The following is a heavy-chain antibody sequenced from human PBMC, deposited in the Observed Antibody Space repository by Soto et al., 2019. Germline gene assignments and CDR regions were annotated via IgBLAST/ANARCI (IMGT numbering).Heavy chain of an antibody. CDR2: IGRRSDI. CDR1: GFSFSTYS. J-gene: IGHJ6*02. D-gene: IGHD2-21*02. CDR3: AREETAWPLAYGLDV. V-gene: IGHV3-21*01. Sequence: GGSLRLSCEASGFSFSTYSMHWVRQAPGKGLEWVSSIGRRSDIYYADSVKGRFTISRDNAKNSVSLQMNSLRDEDTAVYYCAREETAWPLAYGLDVWGQGITVTVSS.